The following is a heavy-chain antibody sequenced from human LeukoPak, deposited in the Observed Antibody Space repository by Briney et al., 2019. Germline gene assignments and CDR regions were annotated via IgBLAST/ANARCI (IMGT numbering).Heavy chain of an antibody. CDR3: AKSWSILLWFGESENDAFDI. Sequence: GGPLRLSCAASGFTFSSYAMSWVRQAPGKGLEWVSAISGSGGSTYYADSVKGRFTISRDNSKNTLYLQMNSLRAEDTAVYYCAKSWSILLWFGESENDAFDIWGQGTMVTVSS. CDR1: GFTFSSYA. D-gene: IGHD3-10*01. CDR2: ISGSGGST. V-gene: IGHV3-23*01. J-gene: IGHJ3*02.